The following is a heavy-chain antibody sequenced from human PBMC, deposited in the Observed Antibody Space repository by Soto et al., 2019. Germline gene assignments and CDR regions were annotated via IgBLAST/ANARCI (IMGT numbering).Heavy chain of an antibody. V-gene: IGHV2-5*01. J-gene: IGHJ3*02. CDR1: GISLSTSGVG. Sequence: SGPTLVNPTQTLTLTCTLSGISLSTSGVGLGWIRQTPGKALEWLALVYWNDDKHYSPSLKSRLTITKDTSKNQAIPKMTNMDPVDTATYYCARGLATLPVFAFDIWGQGTVVTVSS. CDR2: VYWNDDK. CDR3: ARGLATLPVFAFDI. D-gene: IGHD1-1*01.